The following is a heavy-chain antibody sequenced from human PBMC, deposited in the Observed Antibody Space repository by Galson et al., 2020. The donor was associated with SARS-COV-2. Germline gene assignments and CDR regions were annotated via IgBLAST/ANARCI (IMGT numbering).Heavy chain of an antibody. J-gene: IGHJ5*02. CDR1: GFTFSSYS. V-gene: IGHV3-21*01. CDR3: ARAHYDFWSGYSLVWGNWFDP. D-gene: IGHD3-3*01. CDR2: ISSSSSYI. Sequence: GGSLRLSCAASGFTFSSYSMNWVRQAPGKGLEWVSSISSSSSYIYYADSVKGRFTISRDNAKNSLYLQMNSLRAEDTAVYYCARAHYDFWSGYSLVWGNWFDPWGQGTLVTVSS.